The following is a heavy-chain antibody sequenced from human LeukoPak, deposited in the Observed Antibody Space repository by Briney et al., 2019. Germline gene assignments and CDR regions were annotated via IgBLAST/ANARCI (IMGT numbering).Heavy chain of an antibody. Sequence: GGSLRLSCVASGFTFGKYWMSWVRQAPGKGLEWVANIKLDGSEKNYVDSVKGRFTISRDNAKNSLYLQMNSLRVEDTAVFYCARDQYDTWSRRGNFDSWGQGTLVIVSS. V-gene: IGHV3-7*03. J-gene: IGHJ4*02. CDR1: GFTFGKYW. CDR2: IKLDGSEK. D-gene: IGHD3-3*01. CDR3: ARDQYDTWSRRGNFDS.